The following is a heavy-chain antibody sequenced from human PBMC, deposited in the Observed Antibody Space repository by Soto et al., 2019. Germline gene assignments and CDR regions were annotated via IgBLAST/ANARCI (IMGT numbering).Heavy chain of an antibody. V-gene: IGHV1-24*01. J-gene: IGHJ3*01. D-gene: IGHD1-26*01. CDR3: ATSSPGADTFDV. Sequence: QVQLVQSGAAVKKPGASVKVSCEVSGYSLTEVSIHWVRQAPGKGLEWMGGFDPVDGERIYALKFQGSVTMTEDPSTDTPSMELLSLRSEGTAVYYCATSSPGADTFDVWGQGTLVTVSS. CDR2: FDPVDGER. CDR1: GYSLTEVS.